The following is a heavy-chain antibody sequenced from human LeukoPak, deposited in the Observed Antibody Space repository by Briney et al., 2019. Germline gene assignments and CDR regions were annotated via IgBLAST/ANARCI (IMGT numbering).Heavy chain of an antibody. Sequence: ASVKVSCKASGYTFTSYGISWVRQAPGQGLEWMGWISAYNGNTNYAQKLQGRVTMTTDTSTSTAHMELRSLRSDDTAVYYCARPYYDSSAPPYDYWGQGTLVTVSS. V-gene: IGHV1-18*01. CDR2: ISAYNGNT. CDR3: ARPYYDSSAPPYDY. CDR1: GYTFTSYG. J-gene: IGHJ4*02. D-gene: IGHD3-22*01.